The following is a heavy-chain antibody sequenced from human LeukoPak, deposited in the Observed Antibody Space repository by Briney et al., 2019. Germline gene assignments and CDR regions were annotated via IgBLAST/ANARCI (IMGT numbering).Heavy chain of an antibody. CDR2: INSDGSST. J-gene: IGHJ4*02. D-gene: IGHD3-22*01. CDR3: ARDRNYYASSGYYGIDY. Sequence: PGGSLRLSCAASGFTFSKYWMHWVRQAPGKGLLWVSRINSDGSSTTYADSVKGRFTISRDNAKNTLYLQMDSLSAEDTAVYSCARDRNYYASSGYYGIDYWGQGTLVTVSS. CDR1: GFTFSKYW. V-gene: IGHV3-74*01.